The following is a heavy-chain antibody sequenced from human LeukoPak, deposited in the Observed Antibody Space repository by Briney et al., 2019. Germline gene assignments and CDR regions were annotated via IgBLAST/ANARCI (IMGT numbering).Heavy chain of an antibody. CDR3: AKDGGEMATTYYYYYYMDV. D-gene: IGHD5-24*01. Sequence: GGSLRLSCAAPGFTFSSYGMHWVRQAPGKGLEWVAFIRYDGSNKYYADSVKGRFTISRDNSKNTLYLQMNSLRAEDTAVYYCAKDGGEMATTYYYYYYMDVWGKGTTVTISS. CDR1: GFTFSSYG. CDR2: IRYDGSNK. J-gene: IGHJ6*03. V-gene: IGHV3-30*02.